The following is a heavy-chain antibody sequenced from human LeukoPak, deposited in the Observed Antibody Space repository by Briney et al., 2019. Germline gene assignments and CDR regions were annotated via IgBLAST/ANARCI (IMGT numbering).Heavy chain of an antibody. Sequence: GGSLRLSCAASGFTFSSYAMHWVRQAPGKGLEWLAVISYDGSYKYYVDSVKGRFTTSRDNSKNTLYLQMNSLRVEDTAVYYCARDSTYYYASGSSGPHYFDSWGQGTLVTVSS. V-gene: IGHV3-30*01. D-gene: IGHD3-10*01. CDR3: ARDSTYYYASGSSGPHYFDS. CDR2: ISYDGSYK. J-gene: IGHJ4*02. CDR1: GFTFSSYA.